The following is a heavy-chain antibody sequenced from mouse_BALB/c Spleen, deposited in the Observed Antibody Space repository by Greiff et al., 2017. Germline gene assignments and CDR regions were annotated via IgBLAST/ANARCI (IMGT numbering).Heavy chain of an antibody. Sequence: EVQLQESGGGLVQPGGSLKLSCAASGFTFSSYTMSWVRQTPEKRLEWVAYISNGGGSTYYPDTVKGRFTISRDNAKNTLYMQMSCLKSEDTAMYNCARHEDCAWLAYWGQGTPVTVSA. V-gene: IGHV5-12-2*01. CDR1: GFTFSSYT. J-gene: IGHJ3*01. CDR3: ARHEDCAWLAY. CDR2: ISNGGGST.